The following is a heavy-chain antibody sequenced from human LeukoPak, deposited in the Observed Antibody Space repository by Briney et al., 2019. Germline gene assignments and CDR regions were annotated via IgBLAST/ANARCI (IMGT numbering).Heavy chain of an antibody. D-gene: IGHD3-22*01. J-gene: IGHJ4*02. CDR1: GITLSNYG. CDR2: ISDSGGRT. Sequence: GGSLRLSCAVSGITLSNYGMSWVRQAPGKGLEWVAGISDSGGRTNYADSVKGRFTISRDNPKNTLYLQLNSLRAEDTAVYFCAKRGVVIRVILVGFHKEAYYFDSWGQGALVTVSS. CDR3: AKRGVVIRVILVGFHKEAYYFDS. V-gene: IGHV3-23*01.